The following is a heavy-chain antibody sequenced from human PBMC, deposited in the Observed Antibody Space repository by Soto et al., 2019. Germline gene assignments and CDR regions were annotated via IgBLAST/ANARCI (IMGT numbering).Heavy chain of an antibody. CDR1: GFTFSSYA. CDR3: ARDKSGSGWYDS. Sequence: PGGSLRLSCAASGFTFSSYAMHWVRQAPGKGLEWVAVISYDGSNKYYADSVKGRFTISRDNSKNTLYLQMNSLRAEDTAVYYCARDKSGSGWYDSWGQGT. CDR2: ISYDGSNK. V-gene: IGHV3-30-3*01. J-gene: IGHJ5*01. D-gene: IGHD6-19*01.